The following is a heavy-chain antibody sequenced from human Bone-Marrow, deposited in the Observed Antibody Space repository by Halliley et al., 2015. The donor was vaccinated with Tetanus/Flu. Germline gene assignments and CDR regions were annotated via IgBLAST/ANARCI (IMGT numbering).Heavy chain of an antibody. CDR2: IYHGGKS. J-gene: IGHJ4*02. CDR1: VGSITSANW. Sequence: TLSLTCDVSVGSITSANWWSWVRQPPGRGLGWIGEIYHGGKSNYSPSLRGRVTISVDKSMNQFSLKLNSVTAADTAVYFCASHLSTAGTRGFDYWGQGALVTVSS. D-gene: IGHD6-13*01. V-gene: IGHV4-4*01. CDR3: ASHLSTAGTRGFDY.